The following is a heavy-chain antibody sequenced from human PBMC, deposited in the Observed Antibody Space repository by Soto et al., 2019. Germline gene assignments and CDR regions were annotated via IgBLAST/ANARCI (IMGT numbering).Heavy chain of an antibody. CDR2: IYYSGTT. V-gene: IGHV4-59*01. CDR3: ARTKRVATRWMLDY. J-gene: IGHJ4*02. Sequence: SETLSLTCTVSGGSISSYYWSWIRQPPGKGLEWIGYIYYSGTTNYNPSLKSRLTISVDTSKNQFSLQLISVTAADTAVYYCARTKRVATRWMLDYWGQGTLVTVSS. CDR1: GGSISSYY. D-gene: IGHD5-12*01.